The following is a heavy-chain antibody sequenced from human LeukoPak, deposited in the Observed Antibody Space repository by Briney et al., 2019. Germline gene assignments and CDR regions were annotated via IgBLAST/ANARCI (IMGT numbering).Heavy chain of an antibody. V-gene: IGHV4-59*01. J-gene: IGHJ4*02. CDR3: ARSRDAYLLDY. D-gene: IGHD5-24*01. Sequence: SETLSLTCTVSGGXISVYYCSWVRQPPGKGLEWIGYISHNGSINYNPSLQSRVTISIDTSNNQFSLNVRSATAADTAVYYCARSRDAYLLDYWGQGTLVTVSS. CDR2: ISHNGSI. CDR1: GGXISVYY.